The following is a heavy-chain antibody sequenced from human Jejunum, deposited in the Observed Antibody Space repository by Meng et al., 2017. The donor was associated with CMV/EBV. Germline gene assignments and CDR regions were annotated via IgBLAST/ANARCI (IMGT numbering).Heavy chain of an antibody. J-gene: IGHJ4*02. D-gene: IGHD6-13*01. CDR2: FSTSGGAT. CDR1: GFTFGTYG. Sequence: GFTFGTYGMSWGRQAPGKGLEWVSGFSTSGGATFYADSVQGRFTLSRDQSNSTLYLQMNSLRADDTAIYYCAKDGSRSSSWQRFDSWGQGTLVTVSS. CDR3: AKDGSRSSSWQRFDS. V-gene: IGHV3-23*01.